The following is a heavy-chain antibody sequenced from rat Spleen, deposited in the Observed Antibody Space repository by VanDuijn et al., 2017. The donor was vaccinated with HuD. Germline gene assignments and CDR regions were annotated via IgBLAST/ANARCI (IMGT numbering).Heavy chain of an antibody. J-gene: IGHJ2*01. V-gene: IGHV3-3*01. Sequence: EVRLQESGPGLVKPSQSLSLTCSVTEYSISSSYRWNWIRKFPGNKLEWMGYINSAGSTNYNPSLKSRISITRDTSKNQFFLQVNSVTTEDTATYYCAWERYNLFDYWGQGVMVTVSS. D-gene: IGHD1-5*01. CDR1: EYSISSSYR. CDR3: AWERYNLFDY. CDR2: INSAGST.